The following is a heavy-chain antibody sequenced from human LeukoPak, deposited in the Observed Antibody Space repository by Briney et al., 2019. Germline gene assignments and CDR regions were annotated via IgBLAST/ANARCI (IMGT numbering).Heavy chain of an antibody. CDR1: GFTFSSYW. V-gene: IGHV3-7*01. CDR3: ARLPTYYGSGRLDP. CDR2: IKQDGSEK. D-gene: IGHD3-10*01. J-gene: IGHJ5*02. Sequence: GGSLRLSCAASGFTFSSYWMSWVRQAPGKGLEWVANIKQDGSEKYYVDSVKGRFTISRDNAKNSLYLQMNSLRAEDTAVYYCARLPTYYGSGRLDPWGQGTLVTVSS.